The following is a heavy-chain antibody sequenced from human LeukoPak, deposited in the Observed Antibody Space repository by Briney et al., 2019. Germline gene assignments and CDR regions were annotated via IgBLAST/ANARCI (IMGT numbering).Heavy chain of an antibody. V-gene: IGHV3-15*07. CDR2: IKSKSDGGTT. D-gene: IGHD1-26*01. Sequence: NTGGSLRLSCAASGYIFSSVWMNWVRQAPGKGLEWVGRIKSKSDGGTTDYAAPVKGRFTISRVDSKNTLYLQMNSLKTEDTAVYYCTTDLSFGSGSYLGPRDLDYWGQGTLVTVSS. CDR3: TTDLSFGSGSYLGPRDLDY. J-gene: IGHJ4*02. CDR1: GYIFSSVW.